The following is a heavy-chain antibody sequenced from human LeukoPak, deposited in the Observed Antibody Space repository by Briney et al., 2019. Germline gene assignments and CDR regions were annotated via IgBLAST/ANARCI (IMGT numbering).Heavy chain of an antibody. J-gene: IGHJ4*02. V-gene: IGHV4-34*01. D-gene: IGHD6-19*01. CDR1: GGSFSGYY. CDR2: INHSGST. CDR3: ARGLAGPDY. Sequence: SKTLSLTCAVYGGSFSGYYLSWIRQPPGKGLEWIGEINHSGSTNYNPSLKSRVTISVDTSKNQFSLKLSSVTAADTAVYYCARGLAGPDYWGQGTLVTVSS.